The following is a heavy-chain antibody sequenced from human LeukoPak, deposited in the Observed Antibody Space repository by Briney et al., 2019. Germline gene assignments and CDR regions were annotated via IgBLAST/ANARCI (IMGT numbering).Heavy chain of an antibody. CDR1: GFTFTKYW. Sequence: GETLKISYKGSGFTFTKYWSGWVHQMPGKGLEWMGIMYLGDSETRYSPSFQGQVTISADKSISTVFLQWSSLKASDTAMYYCVRHEGSIRGWPFVYWGQGTLVTVSS. CDR2: MYLGDSET. V-gene: IGHV5-51*07. J-gene: IGHJ4*02. CDR3: VRHEGSIRGWPFVY. D-gene: IGHD6-19*01.